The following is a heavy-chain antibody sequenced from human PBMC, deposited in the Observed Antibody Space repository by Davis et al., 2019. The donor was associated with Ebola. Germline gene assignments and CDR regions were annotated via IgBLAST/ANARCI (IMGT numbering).Heavy chain of an antibody. D-gene: IGHD5-18*01. Sequence: AASETVSCKASGYTFTSYYMYWARLVSGQGFEWMGLINPSGGSTRYAQKFQGRVTITADESTSTAYMELSSLRSEDTAVYYCARARDGYSYDYYYGMDVWGQGTTVTVSS. CDR2: INPSGGST. J-gene: IGHJ6*02. V-gene: IGHV1-46*01. CDR1: GYTFTSYY. CDR3: ARARDGYSYDYYYGMDV.